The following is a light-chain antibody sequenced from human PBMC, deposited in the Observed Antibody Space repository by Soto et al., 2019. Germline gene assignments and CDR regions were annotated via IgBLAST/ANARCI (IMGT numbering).Light chain of an antibody. V-gene: IGLV2-14*01. CDR3: SSTTSSSTHVV. CDR2: DVS. J-gene: IGLJ2*01. CDR1: SSDVGGYNY. Sequence: QSALTQPASVSGSPGQSITISCTGTSSDVGGYNYVSWYQQYPGKAPKVMIYDVSNRPSGVSNRFSGSKSGNTASLTISGLQAEDEADYYCSSTTSSSTHVVFGGGTKLTVL.